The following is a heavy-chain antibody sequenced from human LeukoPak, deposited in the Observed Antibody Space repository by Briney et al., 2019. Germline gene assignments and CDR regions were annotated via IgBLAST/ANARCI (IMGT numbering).Heavy chain of an antibody. D-gene: IGHD5-24*01. Sequence: SETLSLTCTVSGGSISSYYWSWIRQPPGKGLEWIGYIYYGGSTNYNPSLKSRVTISVDTSKNQFSLKLSSVTAADTAVYYCARARDGHINNWFDPWGQGTLVTVSS. J-gene: IGHJ5*02. CDR2: IYYGGST. V-gene: IGHV4-59*12. CDR3: ARARDGHINNWFDP. CDR1: GGSISSYY.